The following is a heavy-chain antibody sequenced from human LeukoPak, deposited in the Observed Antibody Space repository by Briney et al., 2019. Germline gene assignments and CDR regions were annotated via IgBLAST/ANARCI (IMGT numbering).Heavy chain of an antibody. J-gene: IGHJ5*02. CDR3: ARDGYCSNTNCYSWFDV. CDR1: GFTFSSSA. D-gene: IGHD2-2*02. V-gene: IGHV3-30*01. CDR2: ISYDGSDK. Sequence: PGGSLRLSCAASGFTFSSSAMHWVRQAPGKGLEWVAVISYDGSDKYHAESVKGRFTISTDNSKNTLYPQMNSLRAEDTAVYYCARDGYCSNTNCYSWFDVWGQGTLVTVSS.